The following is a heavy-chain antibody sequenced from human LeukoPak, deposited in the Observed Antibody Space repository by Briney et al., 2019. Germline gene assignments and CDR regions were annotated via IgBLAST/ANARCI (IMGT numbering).Heavy chain of an antibody. CDR3: ARVLSMCCSSSWGGDY. CDR1: GYTFTGYY. J-gene: IGHJ4*02. CDR2: INPNSGGT. V-gene: IGHV1-2*02. Sequence: ASVKVSCKASGYTFTGYYMHWVRQAPGQGLEWMGWINPNSGGTNYAQKFQGRVTMTRDTSISTAYMELSRLRSDDTAVYYCARVLSMCCSSSWGGDYWGQGTLVTVSS. D-gene: IGHD6-6*01.